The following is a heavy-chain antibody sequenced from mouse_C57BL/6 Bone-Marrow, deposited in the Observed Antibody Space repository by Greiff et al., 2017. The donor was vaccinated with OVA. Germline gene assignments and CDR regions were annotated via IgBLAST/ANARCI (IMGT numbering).Heavy chain of an antibody. V-gene: IGHV1-80*01. CDR2: IYPGDGDT. D-gene: IGHD4-1*01. CDR3: AKINWVYFDY. Sequence: QVHVKQSGAELVKPGASVKISCKASGYAFSSYWMNWVKQRPGKGLEWIGQIYPGDGDTNYNGKFKGKATLTADKSSSTAYMQLSSLTSEDSAVYFCAKINWVYFDYWGQGTTLTVSS. CDR1: GYAFSSYW. J-gene: IGHJ2*01.